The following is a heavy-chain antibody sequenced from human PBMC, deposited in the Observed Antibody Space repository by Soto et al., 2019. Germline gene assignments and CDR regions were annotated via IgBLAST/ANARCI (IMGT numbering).Heavy chain of an antibody. CDR3: AAVNDFPS. CDR1: TRIYY. V-gene: IGHV4-59*01. J-gene: IGHJ5*01. Sequence: PSETLSLTCSVSTRIYYWNWIRQPPGKGLEWIASIYDNGHINYNSALKSRLSIFLDKATQQISLNLTSVTAADTAVYYCAAVNDFPSWGRGIRVTVSS. D-gene: IGHD2-21*02. CDR2: IYDNGHI.